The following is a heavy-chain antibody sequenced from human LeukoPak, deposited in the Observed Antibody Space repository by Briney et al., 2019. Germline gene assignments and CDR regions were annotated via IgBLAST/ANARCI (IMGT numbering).Heavy chain of an antibody. CDR1: GGSISSYY. V-gene: IGHV4-59*01. CDR2: IYDSGST. CDR3: ARGGSGYDSFYYYGMDV. Sequence: SETLSLTCTVSGGSISSYYWSWIRQPPGKGLEWIGNIYDSGSTNYNPSLKSRVTISVDTSKNQFSLKLSSVTAADTAVYFCARGGSGYDSFYYYGMDVWGQGTTVTVSS. D-gene: IGHD5-12*01. J-gene: IGHJ6*02.